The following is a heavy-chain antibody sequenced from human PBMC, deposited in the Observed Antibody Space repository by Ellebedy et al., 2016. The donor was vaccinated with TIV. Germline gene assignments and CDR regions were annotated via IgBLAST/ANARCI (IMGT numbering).Heavy chain of an antibody. CDR2: IYPGDSVT. CDR3: ARRGGLGWYDP. V-gene: IGHV5-51*01. CDR1: GYIFTTYW. D-gene: IGHD3-16*01. J-gene: IGHJ5*02. Sequence: GESLKISCKGSGYIFTTYWIAWVRQMPGKGLEWMGIIYPGDSVTRYSPSFQGQVTISADKSISTAYLQWSSLKTSDTAMYYCARRGGLGWYDPWGQGTLVTVSS.